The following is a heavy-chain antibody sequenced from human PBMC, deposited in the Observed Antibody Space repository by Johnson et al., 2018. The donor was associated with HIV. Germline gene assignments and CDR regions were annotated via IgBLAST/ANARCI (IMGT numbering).Heavy chain of an antibody. CDR1: EFAFSSYD. Sequence: VQLVESGGGSVQPGRSLRLPCAASEFAFSSYDMHWVRQAPGKGLEWVSSIGTAGDTYYSGSVKGRFTISRENAKNSLYLQMNSLRAGDTAVYYCARENWGAFDLWGQGTMVTVSS. D-gene: IGHD7-27*01. CDR2: IGTAGDT. CDR3: ARENWGAFDL. V-gene: IGHV3-13*01. J-gene: IGHJ3*01.